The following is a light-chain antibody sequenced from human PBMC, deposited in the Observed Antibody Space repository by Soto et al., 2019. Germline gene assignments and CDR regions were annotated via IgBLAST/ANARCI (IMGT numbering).Light chain of an antibody. CDR2: SNN. CDR1: SSNIGSKT. V-gene: IGLV1-44*01. Sequence: QLVLTQPPSASGTPGQRVTISCSGSSSNIGSKTVNWYQQLPGTAPKLLIYSNNQRPSGVPDRFSGSKSGTSASQAISGLQSEDEADYYCAAWDDSLNGVVFGGGTKLTVL. J-gene: IGLJ2*01. CDR3: AAWDDSLNGVV.